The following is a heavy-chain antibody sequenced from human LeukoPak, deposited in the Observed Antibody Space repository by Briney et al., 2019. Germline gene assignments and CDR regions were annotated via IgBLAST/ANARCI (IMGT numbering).Heavy chain of an antibody. D-gene: IGHD3-22*01. V-gene: IGHV4-59*08. CDR2: MYYSGST. CDR3: ARHFTYYYDSSGYPRDAFDI. Sequence: SETLSLTCTVSGGSISGYYWSWIRQSPGKGLVWIGYMYYSGSTNYNPSLKSRVTISIDMSKNQLSLTLSSVTAADTALYYCARHFTYYYDSSGYPRDAFDIWGQGTMVTVSS. CDR1: GGSISGYY. J-gene: IGHJ3*02.